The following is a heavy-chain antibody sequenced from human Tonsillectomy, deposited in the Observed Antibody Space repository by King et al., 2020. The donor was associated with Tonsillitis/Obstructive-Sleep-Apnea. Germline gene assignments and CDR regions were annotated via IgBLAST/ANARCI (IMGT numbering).Heavy chain of an antibody. CDR2: INPNSGGT. Sequence: VQLVESGAEVKKPGASVKVSCKASGYTFTGYYMHWVRQAPGQGLEWMGWINPNSGGTNYAQKFQGRVTMTRDTSISTAYMEVSRLRSDDTAVYYCAREVATPVGYYYGMDVWGQGTTVTVSS. J-gene: IGHJ6*02. CDR3: AREVATPVGYYYGMDV. V-gene: IGHV1-2*02. D-gene: IGHD5-12*01. CDR1: GYTFTGYY.